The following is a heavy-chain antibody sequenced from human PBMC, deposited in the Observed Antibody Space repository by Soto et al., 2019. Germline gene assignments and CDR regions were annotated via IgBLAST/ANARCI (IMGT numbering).Heavy chain of an antibody. CDR1: GFTFSTYS. V-gene: IGHV3-48*02. J-gene: IGHJ5*02. D-gene: IGHD2-8*01. Sequence: PGGSLRLSCAASGFTFSTYSMNWVRQAPGKGLEWVSYISFSSTTIYYADSVKGRFTISRGNAKNSLYLQMNSLRDEDTSVYYCARDNGMAGSFDPWGQGTLVTVS. CDR3: ARDNGMAGSFDP. CDR2: ISFSSTTI.